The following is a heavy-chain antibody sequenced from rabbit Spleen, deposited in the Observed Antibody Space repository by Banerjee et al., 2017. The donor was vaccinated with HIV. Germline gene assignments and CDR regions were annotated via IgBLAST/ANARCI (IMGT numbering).Heavy chain of an antibody. Sequence: QEQLVESGGGLVQPGGSLKLSCKASGFDFSSYGVSWVRQAPGKGLEWIACIGAGISYTIYYATWAKGRFTISKTSSTTVTLQMTSLTAADTATYFCARDSGTSFSSYGMDLWGPGTLVTVS. J-gene: IGHJ6*01. V-gene: IGHV1S45*01. CDR3: ARDSGTSFSSYGMDL. D-gene: IGHD8-1*01. CDR1: GFDFSSYG. CDR2: IGAGISYTI.